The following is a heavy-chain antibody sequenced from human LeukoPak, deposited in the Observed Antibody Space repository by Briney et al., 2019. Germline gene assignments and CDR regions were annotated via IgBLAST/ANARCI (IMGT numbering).Heavy chain of an antibody. D-gene: IGHD3-16*01. V-gene: IGHV3-30*02. J-gene: IGHJ6*03. CDR3: AKDLYEDYYMDV. Sequence: PGGSLRLSCAAPGFTFSSYGMHWVRQAPGKGLEWVAFIRYDGSNKYYADSVKGRFTISRDNSKNTLYLQMNSLRAEDTAVYYCAKDLYEDYYMDVWGKGTTVTVSS. CDR1: GFTFSSYG. CDR2: IRYDGSNK.